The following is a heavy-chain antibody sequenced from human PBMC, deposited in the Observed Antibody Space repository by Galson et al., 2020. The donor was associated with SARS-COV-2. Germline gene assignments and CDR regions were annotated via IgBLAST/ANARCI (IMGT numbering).Heavy chain of an antibody. D-gene: IGHD1-26*01. CDR2: IDLDDDQ. CDR1: GFSISTTGMS. J-gene: IGHJ4*02. V-gene: IGHV2-70*01. CDR3: ARSRDSGRHFDY. Sequence: SGPTLVKPTQTLTLTCTLSGFSISTTGMSVGWFRQPPGKALEWLSLIDLDDDQYYSTSLRTRLTISKDTSKDQVVLTMTTVDPLDTATYYCARSRDSGRHFDYWGQGTLVSVSS.